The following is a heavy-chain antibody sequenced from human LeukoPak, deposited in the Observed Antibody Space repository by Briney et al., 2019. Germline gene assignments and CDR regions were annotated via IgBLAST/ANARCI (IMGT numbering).Heavy chain of an antibody. CDR3: ARVGRSSSTYIYYYYGMDV. D-gene: IGHD6-6*01. V-gene: IGHV1-2*02. CDR2: INPNSGGT. Sequence: ASVKVSCKASGYTFTGYYMHWVRQAPGQGLEWMGWINPNSGGTNYAQKFQGRVTMTRDTSISTAYMELSRLRSEDTAVYYCARVGRSSSTYIYYYYGMDVWGQGTTVTVSS. J-gene: IGHJ6*02. CDR1: GYTFTGYY.